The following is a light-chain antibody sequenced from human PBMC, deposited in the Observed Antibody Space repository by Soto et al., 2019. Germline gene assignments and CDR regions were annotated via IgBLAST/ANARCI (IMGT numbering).Light chain of an antibody. CDR3: TSYTTTSPVG. J-gene: IGLJ2*01. CDR1: GGDIGAYDY. V-gene: IGLV2-14*01. Sequence: QSALTQPASVSGSPGQSITISCTGTGGDIGAYDYVSWYQQHPGKAPTLMIYDVTHRPSGVSTRFSGSKSGNTATLTISGLQAEDKADYYCTSYTTTSPVGFGGGTKLTVL. CDR2: DVT.